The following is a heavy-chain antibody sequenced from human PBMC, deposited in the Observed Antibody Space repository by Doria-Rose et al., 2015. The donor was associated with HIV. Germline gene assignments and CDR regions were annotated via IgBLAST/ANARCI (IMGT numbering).Heavy chain of an antibody. V-gene: IGHV2-26*01. CDR3: ARIKSSRWYHKYYFDF. D-gene: IGHD6-13*01. CDR2: ISSDDER. CDR1: GVSLSSPGMG. Sequence: QESGPVLAKPTEALTLTCTVSGVSLSSPGMGVSWIRQPPGKALEWLANISSDDERSYETSLKSRLTISRGTSKSQVVLTMTDMDPVDTATYYCARIKSSRWYHKYYFDFWGQGTLVIVSA. J-gene: IGHJ4*02.